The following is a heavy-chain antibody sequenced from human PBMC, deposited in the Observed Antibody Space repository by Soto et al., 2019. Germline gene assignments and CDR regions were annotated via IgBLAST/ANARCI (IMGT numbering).Heavy chain of an antibody. J-gene: IGHJ6*02. CDR3: AKVRSSYYYYYGMDD. Sequence: EVQLLESGGGLVQPGGSLRLSCAASGFTFSTYAMSWVRQPPGKGLEWVSAISGGGGSTYYADSVKGRFTISSDNSKKTRYRQMNSLSGEDTAVYYCAKVRSSYYYYYGMDDWGQGTTVTVSS. CDR2: ISGGGGST. CDR1: GFTFSTYA. D-gene: IGHD6-13*01. V-gene: IGHV3-23*01.